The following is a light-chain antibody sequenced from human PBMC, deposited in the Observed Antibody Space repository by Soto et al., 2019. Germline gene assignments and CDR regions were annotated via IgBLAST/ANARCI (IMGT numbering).Light chain of an antibody. J-gene: IGLJ1*01. CDR3: CSYADRDTFV. V-gene: IGLV2-23*01. Sequence: QSALTQPASVSGSPGQSITISCTGTSSNVGTYNLVSWFQQLPGKAPKLIIYEATERPSGISFRFSGSKSGNTASLTISGLQAEDEADYYCCSYADRDTFVFGTGTKLTVL. CDR2: EAT. CDR1: SSNVGTYNL.